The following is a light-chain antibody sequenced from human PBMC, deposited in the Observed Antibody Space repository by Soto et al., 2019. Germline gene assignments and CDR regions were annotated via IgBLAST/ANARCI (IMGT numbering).Light chain of an antibody. V-gene: IGKV3-20*01. J-gene: IGKJ4*01. CDR3: QQYNNWPPLT. CDR1: QSVSSSY. Sequence: IVLTQSPGTLSLSPGERATLSCRASQSVSSSYLAWYQQKPGQAPRLLIYGASRRATGIPDRFSGSGSGSDFTLTISRLEPEDFAVYYCQQYNNWPPLTFGGGTKVDI. CDR2: GAS.